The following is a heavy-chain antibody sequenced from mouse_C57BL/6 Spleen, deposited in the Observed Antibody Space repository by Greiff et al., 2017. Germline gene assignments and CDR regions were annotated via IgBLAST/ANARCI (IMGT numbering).Heavy chain of an antibody. J-gene: IGHJ2*01. CDR2: ISSGSSTI. D-gene: IGHD3-2*02. CDR3: ARPGSGYNFDY. V-gene: IGHV5-17*01. CDR1: GFTFSDYG. Sequence: EVKVVESGGGLVKPGGSLKLSCAASGFTFSDYGMHWVRQAPEKGLEWVAYISSGSSTIYYADTVKGRFTISRDNAKNTLFLQMTSLRSEDTAMYYCARPGSGYNFDYWGQGTTLTVSS.